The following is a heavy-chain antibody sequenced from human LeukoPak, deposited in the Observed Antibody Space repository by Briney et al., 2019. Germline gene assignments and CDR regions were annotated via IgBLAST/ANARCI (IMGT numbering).Heavy chain of an antibody. V-gene: IGHV4-39*01. CDR3: ARGCRRWRSSSWYTPGFNNWFDP. D-gene: IGHD6-13*01. J-gene: IGHJ5*02. Sequence: PSETLSLTCTVSGGSISSRSYYWGWIRQPPGKGLEWIGSIYYSGSTYYNPSLKSRVTISVDTSKNQFSLKLSSVTAADTAVYYCARGCRRWRSSSWYTPGFNNWFDPWGQGTLVTVSS. CDR1: GGSISSRSYY. CDR2: IYYSGST.